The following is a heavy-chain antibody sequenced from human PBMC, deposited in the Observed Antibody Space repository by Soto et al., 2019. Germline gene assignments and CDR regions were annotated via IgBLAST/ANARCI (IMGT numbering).Heavy chain of an antibody. Sequence: QVQLMQSGTEVKEPGASVNLSCKASGYTFSSSYIHWVRQAPGQGLEWMGIMNPSGDRTNYAQNFQGRFTMTRDTATSTVYMELSSLTFEDTAVYYCARGRGYSGDDLQEDGFDIWGQGTMVTVS. D-gene: IGHD5-12*01. CDR1: GYTFSSSY. CDR2: MNPSGDRT. J-gene: IGHJ3*02. V-gene: IGHV1-46*01. CDR3: ARGRGYSGDDLQEDGFDI.